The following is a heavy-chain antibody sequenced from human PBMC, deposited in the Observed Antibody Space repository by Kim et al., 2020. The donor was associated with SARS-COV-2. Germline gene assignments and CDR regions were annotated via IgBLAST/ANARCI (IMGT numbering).Heavy chain of an antibody. D-gene: IGHD3-10*01. Sequence: GGSLRLSCAASGFTFSSYDMHWVRQATGKGLEWVSAIGTAGDTYYPGSVKGRFTISRENAKNSLYLQMNSLRAGDTAVYYCARRGGGSGSYPQDSGYGMDVWGQGTTVTVSS. CDR2: IGTAGDT. J-gene: IGHJ6*02. CDR1: GFTFSSYD. V-gene: IGHV3-13*04. CDR3: ARRGGGSGSYPQDSGYGMDV.